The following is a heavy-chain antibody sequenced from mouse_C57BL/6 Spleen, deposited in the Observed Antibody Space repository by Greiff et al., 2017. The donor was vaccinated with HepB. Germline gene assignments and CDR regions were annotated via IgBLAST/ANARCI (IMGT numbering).Heavy chain of an antibody. J-gene: IGHJ3*01. CDR2: IDPSDSET. CDR1: GYTFTSYW. CDR3: ARGNGYDPWFAY. Sequence: VQLQQSGAELVRPGSSVKLSCKASGYTFTSYWMHWVKQRPIQGLEWIGNIDPSDSETHYNQKFKDKATLTVDKSSSTAYMQLSSLTSEDSAVYYCARGNGYDPWFAYWGQGTLVTVSA. V-gene: IGHV1-52*01. D-gene: IGHD2-2*01.